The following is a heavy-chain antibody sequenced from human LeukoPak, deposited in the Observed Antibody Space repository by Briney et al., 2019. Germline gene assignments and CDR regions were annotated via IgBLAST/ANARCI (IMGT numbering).Heavy chain of an antibody. CDR3: ARVSGPGMNEYFHL. Sequence: GGFLRLSCAASRFTFSGAWMHWVRQAPGKGLVWVSRINNDGTTTMYADSVKGRFTLSRDNAKNTLYLQMNSLRAEDTAVYYCARVSGPGMNEYFHLWGQGTLVTVSS. CDR2: INNDGTTT. CDR1: RFTFSGAW. J-gene: IGHJ1*01. D-gene: IGHD3-10*01. V-gene: IGHV3-74*03.